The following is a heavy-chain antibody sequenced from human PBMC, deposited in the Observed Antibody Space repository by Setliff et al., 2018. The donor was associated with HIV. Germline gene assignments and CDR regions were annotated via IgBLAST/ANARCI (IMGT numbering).Heavy chain of an antibody. Sequence: ASVKVSCKASGYTFSDYYMHWVRQAPGQGLEWMGWINPNSGDTNYAQNFQGRVTMTRDTSFSTAYTSIRTTYMELTNLKSDDTAVYYCARDHGGNSGYNLFDPWGQGTLVTVSS. J-gene: IGHJ5*02. CDR2: INPNSGDT. CDR3: ARDHGGNSGYNLFDP. CDR1: GYTFSDYY. V-gene: IGHV1-2*02. D-gene: IGHD2-21*02.